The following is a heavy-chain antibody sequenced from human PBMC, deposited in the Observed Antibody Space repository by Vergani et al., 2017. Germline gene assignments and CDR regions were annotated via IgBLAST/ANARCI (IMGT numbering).Heavy chain of an antibody. V-gene: IGHV1-69*01. CDR1: GGTFSSYA. D-gene: IGHD3-22*01. CDR3: ARGPYHRSGYPRAYNWFDP. Sequence: QVQLVQSGAEVKKPGSSVKVSCKASGGTFSSYAISWVRQAPGQGLEWMGGIISIFGAANYAQKFQGRVTITADESTSTAYMELSSLRSEDTAVYYCARGPYHRSGYPRAYNWFDPWGQRTLVIVSS. J-gene: IGHJ5*02. CDR2: IISIFGAA.